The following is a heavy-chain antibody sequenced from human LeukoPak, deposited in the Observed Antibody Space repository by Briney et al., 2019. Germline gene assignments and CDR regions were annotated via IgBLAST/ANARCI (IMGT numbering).Heavy chain of an antibody. CDR1: GFTFSSYG. CDR2: IRYDGSNK. Sequence: GGSLRLSCAASGFTFSSYGMHWVRQAPGKGLEWVAFIRYDGSNKYYADSVKGRFTISRDNSKSTLYLQMNSLRAEDTAVYYCARGFGRLLPYSSGWYGVPWYFGLWGRGTLVTVSS. J-gene: IGHJ2*01. CDR3: ARGFGRLLPYSSGWYGVPWYFGL. D-gene: IGHD6-19*01. V-gene: IGHV3-30*02.